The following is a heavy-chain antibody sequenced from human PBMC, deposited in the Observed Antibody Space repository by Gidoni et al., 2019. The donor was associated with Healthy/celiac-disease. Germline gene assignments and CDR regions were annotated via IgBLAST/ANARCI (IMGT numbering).Heavy chain of an antibody. CDR1: GLPFSSYS. Sequence: EVQLVESGGGLVQPGGSLRLSCAASGLPFSSYSMNSVRQAPGKGLEWVSYISSSSSTIYYAYSVKGRFTISRDNAKNSLYLQMNSLRDEDTAVYYCARDGGYYYDSSGYCSHWYFDLWGRGTLVTVSS. CDR2: ISSSSSTI. D-gene: IGHD3-22*01. V-gene: IGHV3-48*02. J-gene: IGHJ2*01. CDR3: ARDGGYYYDSSGYCSHWYFDL.